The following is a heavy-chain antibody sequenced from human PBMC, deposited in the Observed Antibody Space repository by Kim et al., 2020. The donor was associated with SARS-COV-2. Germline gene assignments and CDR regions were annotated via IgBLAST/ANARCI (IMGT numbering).Heavy chain of an antibody. J-gene: IGHJ6*02. CDR3: ARDLTMVRGVLYFGMDV. D-gene: IGHD3-10*01. Sequence: VKGRVTVSRDNAKNSLYLQMNSLRAEDTAVYYCARDLTMVRGVLYFGMDVWGQGTTVTVSS. V-gene: IGHV3-11*06.